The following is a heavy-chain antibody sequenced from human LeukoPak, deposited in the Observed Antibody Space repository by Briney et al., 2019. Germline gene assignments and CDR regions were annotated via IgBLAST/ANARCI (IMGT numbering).Heavy chain of an antibody. J-gene: IGHJ6*03. D-gene: IGHD5-18*01. CDR2: ISAYNGNT. Sequence: GASVKVSCKASGYTFTSYGISWVRQAPGQGLEWMGWISAYNGNTNYAQKLQGRVTMTTDTSTSTAYMELRSLRSDDTAVYYCARGDTAITQNYYYYMDVWGKGTTVTVSS. CDR3: ARGDTAITQNYYYYMDV. CDR1: GYTFTSYG. V-gene: IGHV1-18*01.